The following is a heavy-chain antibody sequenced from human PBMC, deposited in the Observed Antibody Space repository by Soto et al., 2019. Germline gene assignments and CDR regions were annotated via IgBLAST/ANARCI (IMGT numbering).Heavy chain of an antibody. J-gene: IGHJ5*02. V-gene: IGHV1-69*02. Sequence: GASVKVSCKASGGTFSSYTISWVRQAPGQGLEWMGRIIPILGIANYAQKFQGRVTITADKSTSTAYMELSSLRSEDTAVYYCARGPYQLDNWFDPWGQGTLVTVSS. CDR2: IIPILGIA. D-gene: IGHD2-2*01. CDR3: ARGPYQLDNWFDP. CDR1: GGTFSSYT.